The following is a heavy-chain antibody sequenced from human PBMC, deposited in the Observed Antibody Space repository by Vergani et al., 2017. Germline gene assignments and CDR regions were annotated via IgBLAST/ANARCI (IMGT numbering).Heavy chain of an antibody. V-gene: IGHV4-59*08. CDR2: INHSGST. CDR3: ARHPSYGDYSFDY. Sequence: QVRLQESGPGLVKPSETLSLTCSVSGGSMSGYYWSWIRQPPGKGLEWIGEINHSGSTNYNPSLKSRVTISVDTSKNQFSLKLSSVTAADTAVYYCARHPSYGDYSFDYWGQGTLVTVSS. CDR1: GGSMSGYY. J-gene: IGHJ4*02. D-gene: IGHD4-17*01.